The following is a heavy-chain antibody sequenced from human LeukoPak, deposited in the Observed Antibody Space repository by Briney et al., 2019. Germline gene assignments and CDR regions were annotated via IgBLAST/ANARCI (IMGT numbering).Heavy chain of an antibody. V-gene: IGHV3-30*18. CDR2: ISYDGSNK. J-gene: IGHJ4*02. Sequence: GESLRLSCAASGFTFSSYCMHWVRQAPGKGLEWVAVISYDGSNKYYADSVKGRFTISRDHSKNTLYLQMNSRRAKDTAVYYCAKDRAVDGWAFDHWGQGTLVTVSS. CDR3: AKDRAVDGWAFDH. D-gene: IGHD6-19*01. CDR1: GFTFSSYC.